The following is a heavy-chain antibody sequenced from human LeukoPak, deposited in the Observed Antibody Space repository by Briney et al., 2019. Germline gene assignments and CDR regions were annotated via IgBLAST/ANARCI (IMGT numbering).Heavy chain of an antibody. V-gene: IGHV3-7*01. CDR1: GFTFSSYW. CDR3: AREQTGSIFDY. J-gene: IGHJ4*02. Sequence: GGSLRLSCAASGFTFSSYWMNWVRQAPGKGLGWVAKIKEDGSGKYYVDSVKGRFTISRDNAKNSLYLQMNSLRPEDTAVYYCAREQTGSIFDYWGQGTLVIVSS. CDR2: IKEDGSGK. D-gene: IGHD3-9*01.